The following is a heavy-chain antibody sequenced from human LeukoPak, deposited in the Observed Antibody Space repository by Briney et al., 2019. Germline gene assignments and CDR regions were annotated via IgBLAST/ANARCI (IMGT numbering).Heavy chain of an antibody. CDR2: IIPIFGTA. CDR3: ARDRSGSYLFDY. D-gene: IGHD1-26*01. Sequence: SVKVSCKASGYTFTSYGISWVRQAPGQGLEWMGGIIPIFGTANYAQKFQGRVTITTDESTSTAYMGLSSLRSEDTAVYYCARDRSGSYLFDYWGQGTLVTVSS. V-gene: IGHV1-69*05. CDR1: GYTFTSYG. J-gene: IGHJ4*02.